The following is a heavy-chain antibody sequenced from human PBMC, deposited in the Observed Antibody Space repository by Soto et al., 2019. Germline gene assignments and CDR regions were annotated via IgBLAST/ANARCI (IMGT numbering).Heavy chain of an antibody. D-gene: IGHD5-12*01. J-gene: IGHJ4*02. Sequence: GGSLRLSCAASGFTFSTYGMSWVRQAPGKGLEWVSGISDGGGGMYYADSVKGRFTISRDNAKSTMYLQMNSLRAEDTAMYYCVRNSGYYRLDHWGQGTPVTVSS. CDR1: GFTFSTYG. CDR2: ISDGGGGM. V-gene: IGHV3-23*01. CDR3: VRNSGYYRLDH.